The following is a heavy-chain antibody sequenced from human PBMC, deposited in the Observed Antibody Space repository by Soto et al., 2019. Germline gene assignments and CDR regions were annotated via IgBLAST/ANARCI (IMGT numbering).Heavy chain of an antibody. CDR2: IYYSGST. Sequence: SETLSLTCTVSGGSISTYYWSWIRQPPGKGLEWIGYIYYSGSTNYNPSLNSRVTISVDTSKNQFSLKLSSVTAADTAVYYCARGYDFWGGFLRFDPWGQGTLVTVSS. CDR1: GGSISTYY. D-gene: IGHD3-3*01. CDR3: ARGYDFWGGFLRFDP. V-gene: IGHV4-59*01. J-gene: IGHJ5*02.